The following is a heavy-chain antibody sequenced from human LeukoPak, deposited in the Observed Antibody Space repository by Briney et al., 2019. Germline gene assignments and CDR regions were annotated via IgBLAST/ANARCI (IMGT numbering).Heavy chain of an antibody. CDR2: INPSSGGT. CDR3: ARDQDSYYYDSSGSAPSDY. D-gene: IGHD3-22*01. CDR1: GYTFTGYY. J-gene: IGHJ4*02. Sequence: ASVKVSCKASGYTFTGYYMHWVRQAPGQGLEWMGWINPSSGGTNYAQKFQGRVTMTRDTSISTAYMELSRLRSDDTAVYYCARDQDSYYYDSSGSAPSDYWGQGTLVTVSS. V-gene: IGHV1-2*02.